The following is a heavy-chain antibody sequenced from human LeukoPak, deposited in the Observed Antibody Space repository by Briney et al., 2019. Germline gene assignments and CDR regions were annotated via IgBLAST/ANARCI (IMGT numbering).Heavy chain of an antibody. CDR3: ARDRGGSSGSFEDY. CDR1: GFTFSSYW. CDR2: IKHDGSDK. J-gene: IGHJ4*02. V-gene: IGHV3-7*01. Sequence: GGSLRLSCAASGFTFSSYWMSWVRQAPGKGLEWVANIKHDGSDKYYVDSVKGRFTISRDNAKNSLYLQMNSLRAEDTAVYYCARDRGGSSGSFEDYWGQGTLVTVSS. D-gene: IGHD6-13*01.